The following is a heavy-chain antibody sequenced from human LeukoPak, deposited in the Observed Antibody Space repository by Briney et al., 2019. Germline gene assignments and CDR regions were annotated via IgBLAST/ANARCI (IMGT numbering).Heavy chain of an antibody. D-gene: IGHD1-26*01. CDR2: INPSGGST. CDR3: AIHRAVGATSFQH. Sequence: ASVKVSCKASGYTFTSYYMHWVRQAPGQGLEWMGIINPSGGSTSYAQKFQGRVTMTRDTSTSTVYMELSSLRSEDTAVYYCAIHRAVGATSFQHWGQGTLVTVSS. J-gene: IGHJ1*01. CDR1: GYTFTSYY. V-gene: IGHV1-46*01.